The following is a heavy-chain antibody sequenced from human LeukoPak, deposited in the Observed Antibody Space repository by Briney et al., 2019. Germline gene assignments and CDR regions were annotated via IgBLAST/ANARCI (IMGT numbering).Heavy chain of an antibody. CDR2: ISAYNGNT. CDR3: ARARIAAAVGDAFDI. Sequence: ASVKVSCKASGYTFTSYGISWVRQAPGQGLEWMGWISAYNGNTNYAQKLQGRVTMTTDTSTSTAYMELRSLRSDDTAVYYCARARIAAAVGDAFDIWGQGTMVTVSS. V-gene: IGHV1-18*01. CDR1: GYTFTSYG. J-gene: IGHJ3*02. D-gene: IGHD6-13*01.